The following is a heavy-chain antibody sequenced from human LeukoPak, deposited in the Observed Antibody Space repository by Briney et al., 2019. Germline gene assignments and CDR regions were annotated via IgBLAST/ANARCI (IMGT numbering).Heavy chain of an antibody. Sequence: ASVKVSFKVSGYTLTELSMHWVRQAPGKGLEWMGGFDPEDGETIYAQKFQGRVTMTEDTSTDTAYMELSSLRSEDTAVYYCATHPVWERDREFDYWGQGTLVTVSS. CDR2: FDPEDGET. D-gene: IGHD1-26*01. CDR1: GYTLTELS. CDR3: ATHPVWERDREFDY. J-gene: IGHJ4*02. V-gene: IGHV1-24*01.